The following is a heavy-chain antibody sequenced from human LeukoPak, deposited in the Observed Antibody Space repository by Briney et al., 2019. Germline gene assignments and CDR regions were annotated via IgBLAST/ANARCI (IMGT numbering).Heavy chain of an antibody. CDR1: GGSFSGYY. CDR3: ARDLYSSSSYP. J-gene: IGHJ5*02. CDR2: INHSGST. D-gene: IGHD6-6*01. V-gene: IGHV4-34*01. Sequence: SETQSLTCAVYGGSFSGYYWSWIRQPPGKGLEWIGEINHSGSTNYNPSLKSRVTISVDTSKNQFSLKLSSVTAADTAVYYCARDLYSSSSYPWGQGTLVTVSS.